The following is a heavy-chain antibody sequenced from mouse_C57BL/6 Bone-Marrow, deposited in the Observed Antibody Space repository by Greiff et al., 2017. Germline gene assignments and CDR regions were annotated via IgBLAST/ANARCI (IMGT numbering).Heavy chain of an antibody. CDR1: GFTFSDYG. D-gene: IGHD4-1*01. Sequence: EVMLVESGGGLVKPGGSLKLSCAASGFTFSDYGMHWVRQAPEKGLEWVAYISSGSSTIYYADTVKGRFTISRDNAKHTLFLQMTSLRSEDTAMYYCARGPNWSWFAYWGQGTLVTVSA. CDR3: ARGPNWSWFAY. CDR2: ISSGSSTI. J-gene: IGHJ3*01. V-gene: IGHV5-17*01.